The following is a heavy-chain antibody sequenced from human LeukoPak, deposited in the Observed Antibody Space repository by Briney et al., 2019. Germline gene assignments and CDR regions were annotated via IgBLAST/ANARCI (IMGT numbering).Heavy chain of an antibody. Sequence: PAGGSLRLSCAASGFTFSSYAMSWVRQAPGKGLEWVSGIGGSGGTTYYADSVKGRFTLSRDNSKNTLYLQMNSLRAEDTAVYYCARYRTSCCWFDPWGQGTLVTVSS. D-gene: IGHD2-2*01. V-gene: IGHV3-23*01. CDR2: IGGSGGTT. CDR1: GFTFSSYA. CDR3: ARYRTSCCWFDP. J-gene: IGHJ5*02.